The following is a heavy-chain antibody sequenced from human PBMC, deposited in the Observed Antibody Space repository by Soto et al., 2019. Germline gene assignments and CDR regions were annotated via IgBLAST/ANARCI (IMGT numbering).Heavy chain of an antibody. V-gene: IGHV1-46*03. D-gene: IGHD5-12*01. CDR3: ARENHSGYPSGAFDI. J-gene: IGHJ3*02. CDR2: INPSGGST. Sequence: SSVKVSCKASGYTFTSYYMHLVRQAPGQGLEWMGIINPSGGSTSYAQKFQGRVTMTRDTSTSTVYMELSSLRSEDTAVYYCARENHSGYPSGAFDIWGQGTLVTVSS. CDR1: GYTFTSYY.